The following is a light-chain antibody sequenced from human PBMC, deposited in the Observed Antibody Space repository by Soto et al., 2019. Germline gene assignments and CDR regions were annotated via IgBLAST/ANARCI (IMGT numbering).Light chain of an antibody. CDR1: QSVSNTY. CDR2: GAS. V-gene: IGKV3-20*01. CDR3: QQYGSSGT. Sequence: EIVLTQSPGTLSVSPGERATLSCMASQSVSNTYLAWYQQKPGQAPRLLIYGASNRATGIPDRFSGSGSGTDFTLTISRLEPEDFAVYYCQQYGSSGTFGQGTKVDIK. J-gene: IGKJ1*01.